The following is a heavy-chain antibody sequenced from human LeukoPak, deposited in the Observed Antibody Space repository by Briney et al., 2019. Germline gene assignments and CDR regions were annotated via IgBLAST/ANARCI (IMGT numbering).Heavy chain of an antibody. J-gene: IGHJ4*02. D-gene: IGHD5-12*01. CDR3: VKDRGDSGYDPFDY. CDR1: GFTVSSYA. CDR2: ITGRGGDT. V-gene: IGHV3-23*01. Sequence: LGGSLRLSCAASGFTVSSYAMTWVRQAPGKGLNWVSGITGRGGDTYYADSVKGRFTISRDNSKNTLYLQMNSLRAEDTALYYCVKDRGDSGYDPFDYWGQGTLVTVSS.